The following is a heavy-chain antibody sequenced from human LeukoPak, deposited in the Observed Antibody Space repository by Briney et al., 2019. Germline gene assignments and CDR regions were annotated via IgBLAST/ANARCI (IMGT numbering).Heavy chain of an antibody. D-gene: IGHD3-3*02. CDR1: GFTFSDYW. CDR3: ARDIYSIAE. J-gene: IGHJ4*02. CDR2: IHSDGGTT. V-gene: IGHV3-74*01. Sequence: PGGSLRLSCAASGFTFSDYWIHWVRQAPGKGLVWVSLIHSDGGTTNYADSVKGRFTMSRDNAKNMVYLQMNSLRVEDTAVYHCARDIYSIAEWGQGTLVTVSS.